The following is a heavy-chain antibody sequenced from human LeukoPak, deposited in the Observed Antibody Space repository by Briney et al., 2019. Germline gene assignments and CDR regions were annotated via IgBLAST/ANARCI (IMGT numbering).Heavy chain of an antibody. CDR3: ARDVDTSSHSSQLDP. CDR1: GFTFSTFG. D-gene: IGHD5-18*01. CDR2: IQSDGSKQ. Sequence: PGGSLRLSCATAGFTFSTFGIHWVRQTPGKGLEWAAAIQSDGSKQYYGDSVKGRFTISRDSSKNTVYLQMNSLRDEDTAAYYCARDVDTSSHSSQLDPWGQGTLVTVSS. J-gene: IGHJ5*02. V-gene: IGHV3-33*01.